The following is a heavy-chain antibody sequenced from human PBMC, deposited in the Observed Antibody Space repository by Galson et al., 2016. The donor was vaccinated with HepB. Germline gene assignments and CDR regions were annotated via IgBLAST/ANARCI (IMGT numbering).Heavy chain of an antibody. V-gene: IGHV3-53*04. CDR3: ARGPNLDS. J-gene: IGHJ4*02. D-gene: IGHD2-8*01. CDR1: GVTLSGNL. CDR2: IYTGGNT. Sequence: SLRLSCAVSGVTLSGNLMNWVRQAPGKGLEWVSLIYTGGNTNYADSVKGRFTISRHNSENTLYLHMDSLRPDDTAVYYCARGPNLDSWGQGTLVTVSS.